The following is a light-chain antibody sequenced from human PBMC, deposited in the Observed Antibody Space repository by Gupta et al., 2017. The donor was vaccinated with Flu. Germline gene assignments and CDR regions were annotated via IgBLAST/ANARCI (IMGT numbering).Light chain of an antibody. J-gene: IGLJ2*01. CDR1: RIRNSY. V-gene: IGLV3-19*01. CDR3: NSQDSTYNHQAV. CDR2: AKN. Sequence: SELTQDHAVSVALGQTVRITCQGERIRNSYASCSQQRSGQGSVLVIYAKNIRPSGIPDRISGSSSGNTATVTNTAAQSEEGADYYCNSQDSTYNHQAVFGGGTKPTVL.